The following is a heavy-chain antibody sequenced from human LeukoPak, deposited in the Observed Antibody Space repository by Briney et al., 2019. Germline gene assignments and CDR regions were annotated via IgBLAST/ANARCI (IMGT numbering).Heavy chain of an antibody. CDR2: IHKGGNT. J-gene: IGHJ4*02. CDR1: GDSISSSDDY. Sequence: SETLSLTCSVSGDSISSSDDYWAWVRQPPGKGLEWIATIHKGGNTFYNPSLKSRASILEDTSKNEFSLKVNSVTAADTAVYYCARLECVTIFGVVSSYFDFWGQGSLVTVSS. CDR3: ARLECVTIFGVVSSYFDF. V-gene: IGHV4-39*07. D-gene: IGHD3-3*01.